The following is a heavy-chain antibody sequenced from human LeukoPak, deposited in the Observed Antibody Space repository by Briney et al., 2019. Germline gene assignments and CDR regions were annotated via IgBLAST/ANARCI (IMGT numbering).Heavy chain of an antibody. J-gene: IGHJ6*03. CDR2: IYSSGST. V-gene: IGHV4-4*07. CDR3: ARDGTVYMDV. Sequence: SETLSLTCTVSGGSISSHYWSWIRQPAGKGLEWIGRIYSSGSTSYNPSLKSRVTMSLDTSKNQFSLKLSSATAADTAVYFCARDGTVYMDVWGKGTTVTVSS. D-gene: IGHD4-17*01. CDR1: GGSISSHY.